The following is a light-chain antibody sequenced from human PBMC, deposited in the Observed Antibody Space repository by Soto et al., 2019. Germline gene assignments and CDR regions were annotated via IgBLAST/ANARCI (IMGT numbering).Light chain of an antibody. CDR2: DVS. V-gene: IGLV2-14*01. CDR1: SSDVGGYNY. J-gene: IGLJ2*01. Sequence: QSALTQPASVSGSPGQSITIFCTGTSSDVGGYNYVSWYQQHPGKAPKLMIYDVSNRPSGVSNRFSGSKSGNTASLTISGLQAEDEADYYCSSYTSSSTLEHVVFGGGTKLTVL. CDR3: SSYTSSSTLEHVV.